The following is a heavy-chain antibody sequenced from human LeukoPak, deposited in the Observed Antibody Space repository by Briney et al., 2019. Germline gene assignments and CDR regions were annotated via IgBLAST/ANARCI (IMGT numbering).Heavy chain of an antibody. CDR1: GYRFTNYW. V-gene: IGHV5-51*01. CDR2: IYPGASDT. J-gene: IGHJ3*02. D-gene: IGHD2-8*01. Sequence: GESLKISCKGSGYRFTNYWIGWVRQMPGKGLEWMGIIYPGASDTRYSPSFQGQVTFSADKSINTVYVQWSSLQASDTAMYYCARPEGLSGRTFDIWGQGTMVTVSS. CDR3: ARPEGLSGRTFDI.